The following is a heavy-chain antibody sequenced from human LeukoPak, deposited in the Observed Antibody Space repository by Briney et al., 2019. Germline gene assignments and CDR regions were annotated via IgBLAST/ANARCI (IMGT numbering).Heavy chain of an antibody. CDR3: ARGAYYYDSSVHP. V-gene: IGHV4-61*09. Sequence: SETLSLTCTVSGGSISSGSYYWSWIRQPAGKGLEWIGHIYTSGSTNYNPSLKSRVTISVDTSKNQFSLKLSSVAAADTAVYYCARGAYYYDSSVHPWGQGTLVTVSS. D-gene: IGHD3-22*01. J-gene: IGHJ5*02. CDR1: GGSISSGSYY. CDR2: IYTSGST.